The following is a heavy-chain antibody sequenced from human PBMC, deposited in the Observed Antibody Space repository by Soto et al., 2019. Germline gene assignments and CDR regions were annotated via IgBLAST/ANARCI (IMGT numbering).Heavy chain of an antibody. Sequence: QITLKESGPTLVKPTETLTLTCTFSGFSLSTSGVGVGWIRQPPGKALAWLALIYWDGDKRYSPSLKSRLTITEDTSKNQVVLTMINMNPVDTATYYCSHFVRHATQGGHQLEIYNLFDPLGQGTLVTVSS. CDR2: IYWDGDK. V-gene: IGHV2-5*02. CDR1: GFSLSTSGVG. J-gene: IGHJ5*02. D-gene: IGHD6-13*01. CDR3: SHFVRHATQGGHQLEIYNLFDP.